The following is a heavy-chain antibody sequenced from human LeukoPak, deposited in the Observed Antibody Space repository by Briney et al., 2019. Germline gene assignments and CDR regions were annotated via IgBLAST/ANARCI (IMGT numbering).Heavy chain of an antibody. CDR3: ARIEGDNSLEY. V-gene: IGHV4-59*01. D-gene: IGHD3-16*01. CDR2: IYYSGST. Sequence: SETLSLTCTVSGGSISSYHWSWIRQPPGKGLEWIGYIYYSGSTNYNPSLKSRVTISVDTSKNQFSLKLSSVTAADTAMYYCARIEGDNSLEYWGQGTLVTVSS. CDR1: GGSISSYH. J-gene: IGHJ4*02.